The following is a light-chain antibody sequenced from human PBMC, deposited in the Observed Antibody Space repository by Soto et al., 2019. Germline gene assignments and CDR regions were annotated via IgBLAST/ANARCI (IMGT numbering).Light chain of an antibody. Sequence: EFVLTRSPGTLSLSPGERATLSCRASQTVRNNYLAWYQQKPGQAPRLLIYDASTRATGIPARFSGSGSGTEFTLTISSLQPEDFATYYCLQDYNYPWTFGQGTKVDI. CDR2: DAS. CDR3: LQDYNYPWT. V-gene: IGKV3D-7*01. J-gene: IGKJ1*01. CDR1: QTVRNNY.